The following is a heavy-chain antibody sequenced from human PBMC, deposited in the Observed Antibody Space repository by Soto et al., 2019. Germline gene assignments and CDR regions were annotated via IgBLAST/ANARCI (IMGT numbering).Heavy chain of an antibody. V-gene: IGHV5-51*01. CDR2: IYPGDSDT. CDR1: GYSFTSYW. J-gene: IGHJ5*02. CDR3: ARSRAPGIAVAGTSWFDP. Sequence: GESLKISCKGSGYSFTSYWIGWVRQMPGKGLEWMGIIYPGDSDTRYSPSFQGQVTISADKSISTAYLQWSSLKASDTAMYYCARSRAPGIAVAGTSWFDPWGQGTLVTAS. D-gene: IGHD6-19*01.